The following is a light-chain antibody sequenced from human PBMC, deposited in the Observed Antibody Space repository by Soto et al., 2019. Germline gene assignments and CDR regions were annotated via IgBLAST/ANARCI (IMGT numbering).Light chain of an antibody. Sequence: QSVLTQSSSASASLGSSVKLTCTLSSGHSSYIIAWHQQQPGKAPRHLMNLERSGTYNKGSGIPDRFSGSSSGADRYLTISNLQFEDEADYYCETWDSNTRVFGGGTKLT. CDR1: SGHSSYI. CDR3: ETWDSNTRV. J-gene: IGLJ3*02. CDR2: LERSGTY. V-gene: IGLV4-60*02.